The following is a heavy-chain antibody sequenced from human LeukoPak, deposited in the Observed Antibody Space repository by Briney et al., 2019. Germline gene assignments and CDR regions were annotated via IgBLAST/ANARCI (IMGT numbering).Heavy chain of an antibody. V-gene: IGHV3-21*01. J-gene: IGHJ6*03. CDR2: ISSSSSYI. D-gene: IGHD2-15*01. Sequence: GGSLRLSCAASGFTFSSYSMNWVRQAPGKGLEWVSSISSSSSYIYYADSVKGRFTISRDNAKNSLYLQMNSLRAEDTAVYYCARDCSGGSCYPFWNYYYYMDVWGKGTTVTVSS. CDR1: GFTFSSYS. CDR3: ARDCSGGSCYPFWNYYYYMDV.